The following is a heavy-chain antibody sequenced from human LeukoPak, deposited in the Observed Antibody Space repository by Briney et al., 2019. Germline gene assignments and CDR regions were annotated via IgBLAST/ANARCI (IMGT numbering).Heavy chain of an antibody. CDR1: GGSFSGYY. D-gene: IGHD1-26*01. V-gene: IGHV4-34*01. CDR2: INHSGST. CDR3: ASRMGATYAFDI. Sequence: SETLSLTCAVYGGSFSGYYWSWIRQPPGKGLEWIGEINHSGSTNYNPSLKSRVTISVDTSKNQFSLKLSSVTAADTAVYYCASRMGATYAFDIWGQGTMVTVSS. J-gene: IGHJ3*02.